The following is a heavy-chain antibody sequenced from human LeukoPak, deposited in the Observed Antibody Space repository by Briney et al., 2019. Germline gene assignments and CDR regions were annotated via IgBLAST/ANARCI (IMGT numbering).Heavy chain of an antibody. CDR3: ARDRESTGNDY. CDR2: INHSGST. CDR1: GGSFSGYY. V-gene: IGHV4-34*01. Sequence: PSETLSLTCAVYGGSFSGYYWSWIRQPPGKGLEWIGEINHSGSTNYNPSLKSRVTISVDTSKNQFSLKLSSVAAADTAVYYCARDRESTGNDYWGQGTLVTVSS. D-gene: IGHD3-10*01. J-gene: IGHJ4*02.